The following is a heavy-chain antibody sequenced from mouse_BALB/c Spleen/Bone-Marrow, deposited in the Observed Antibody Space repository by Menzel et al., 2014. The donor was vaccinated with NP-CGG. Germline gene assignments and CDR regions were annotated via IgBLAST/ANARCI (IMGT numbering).Heavy chain of an antibody. Sequence: VQLQQSGAELVKPGASVKLSCKASGYTFTSYWMHWVKQRPGQGLEWIGEINPSNGRTNYNEKFKTKATLTVDKSSNTAYMQLSRLISEDSAVYYCARKGADYEDYWGQGTTLTVSS. CDR2: INPSNGRT. CDR3: ARKGADYEDY. J-gene: IGHJ2*01. CDR1: GYTFTSYW. D-gene: IGHD2-4*01. V-gene: IGHV1S81*02.